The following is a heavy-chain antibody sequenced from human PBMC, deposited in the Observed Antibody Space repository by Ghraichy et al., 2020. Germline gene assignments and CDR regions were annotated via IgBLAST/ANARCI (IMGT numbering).Heavy chain of an antibody. Sequence: GGSLRLSCAASGFTFSSYSMNWVRQAPGKGLEWVSYISSSSSTIYYADSVKGRFTISRDNAKNSLYLQMNSLRDEDTAVYYCARDYCTGGVCYKFSLDYWGQGTLVTVSS. V-gene: IGHV3-48*02. CDR3: ARDYCTGGVCYKFSLDY. CDR2: ISSSSSTI. D-gene: IGHD2-8*02. CDR1: GFTFSSYS. J-gene: IGHJ4*02.